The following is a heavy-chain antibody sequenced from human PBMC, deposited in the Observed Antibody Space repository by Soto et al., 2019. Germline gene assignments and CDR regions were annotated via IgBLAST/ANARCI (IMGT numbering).Heavy chain of an antibody. V-gene: IGHV5-51*01. J-gene: IGHJ6*02. CDR2: IYPGDSET. D-gene: IGHD6-13*01. CDR3: ARQVAAARFYYYGMDV. CDR1: GYSFTSYW. Sequence: PGESLKISCKGSGYSFTSYWIGWVRQMPGKGLEWMGIIYPGDSETRYSTSFQAQVTISADKSISTAYLQWSRLKASDTAMCYCARQVAAARFYYYGMDVWGQGTTVTVSS.